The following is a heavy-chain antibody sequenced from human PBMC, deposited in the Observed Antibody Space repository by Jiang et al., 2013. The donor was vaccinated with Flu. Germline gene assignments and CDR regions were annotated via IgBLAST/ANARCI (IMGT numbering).Heavy chain of an antibody. D-gene: IGHD7-27*01. CDR3: ARELGPYWGSGGYFDY. CDR1: GFTFSSYA. Sequence: QLLESGGGVIQPGRSLRLSCAASGFTFSSYAIHWVRQAPGKGLEWVALISYDGSAKIYADSVKGRFTISRDNSNNTLSLQMNSLRAEDTAVYYCARELGPYWGSGGYFDYWGQGTLVTVSS. CDR2: ISYDGSAK. V-gene: IGHV3-30*03. J-gene: IGHJ4*02.